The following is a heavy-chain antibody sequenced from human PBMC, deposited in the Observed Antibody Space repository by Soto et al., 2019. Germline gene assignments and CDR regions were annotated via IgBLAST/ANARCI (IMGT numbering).Heavy chain of an antibody. Sequence: QVQLQESGPGLVKPSQTLSLTCTVSGGSISSGGYYWSWIRQPPGKGLEWIGYIYYSGSTYDNPCRKVRVTLSVDTSENRCSLKLRSVTAADTTVYYCARAPGEAMDFVCWRQGTLVTV. CDR3: ARAPGEAMDFVC. V-gene: IGHV4-31*03. CDR1: GGSISSGGYY. CDR2: IYYSGST. D-gene: IGHD3-10*01. J-gene: IGHJ4*02.